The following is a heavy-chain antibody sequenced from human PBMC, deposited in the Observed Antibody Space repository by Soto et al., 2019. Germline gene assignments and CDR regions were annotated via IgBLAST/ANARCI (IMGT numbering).Heavy chain of an antibody. CDR3: AKAIGYSSSGFEFDY. CDR1: GFTFSSYA. Sequence: EVQLLESGGGLVQPGGSLRLSCAASGFTFSSYAMSWVRQAPGKGLEWVSAISGSGGSTYYADSVKGRFTISRDNSKNTLYLTLSRLTTGDTAVDYWAKAIGYSSSGFEFDYWGRGTLVTVSS. D-gene: IGHD6-13*01. J-gene: IGHJ4*02. CDR2: ISGSGGST. V-gene: IGHV3-23*01.